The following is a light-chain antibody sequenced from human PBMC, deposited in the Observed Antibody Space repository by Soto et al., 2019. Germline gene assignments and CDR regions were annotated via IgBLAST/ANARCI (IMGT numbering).Light chain of an antibody. CDR2: GNS. CDR3: QSYDSSLSGLV. CDR1: SSNIGAGYD. V-gene: IGLV1-40*01. Sequence: QSDLTQPASVSGSPGQSITISCTGSSSNIGAGYDVHWYQQLPGTAPKLLIYGNSNRPSGVPDRFSGSKSGTSASLAITGLQAEDEADYYCQSYDSSLSGLVFGTGTKLTVL. J-gene: IGLJ1*01.